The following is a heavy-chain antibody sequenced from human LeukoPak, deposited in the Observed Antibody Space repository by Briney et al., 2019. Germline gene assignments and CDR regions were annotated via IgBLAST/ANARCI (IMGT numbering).Heavy chain of an antibody. D-gene: IGHD5-18*01. CDR3: ACKQLWPNTYYFDY. CDR1: GFTFSSYA. J-gene: IGHJ4*02. Sequence: GGSLRLSCAASGFTFSSYAMSWVRQAPGKGLEWVSAISGSGGSTYYADSVKGRFTISRDNSKNTLYLQMNSLRAEDTAVYYCACKQLWPNTYYFDYWGQGTLVTVSS. CDR2: ISGSGGST. V-gene: IGHV3-23*01.